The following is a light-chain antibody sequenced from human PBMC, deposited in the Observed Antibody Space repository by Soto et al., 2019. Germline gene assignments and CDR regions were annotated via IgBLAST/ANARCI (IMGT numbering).Light chain of an antibody. J-gene: IGKJ3*01. CDR2: KAS. Sequence: MEVIKSPYARSVGVEDRATITCRASQTISSWLAWYQQKPGKAPKLLIYKASTLKSGVPSRFSGSGSGTEITLTICSLQPDDFPPYCCQLYNIYSDPFARGTKVDIK. CDR3: QLYNIYSDP. V-gene: IGKV1-5*03. CDR1: QTISSW.